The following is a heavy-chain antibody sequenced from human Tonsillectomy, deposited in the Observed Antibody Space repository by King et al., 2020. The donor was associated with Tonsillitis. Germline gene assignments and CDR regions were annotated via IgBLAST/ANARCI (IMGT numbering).Heavy chain of an antibody. Sequence: QLVQSGADGKKPGASVNVSCKAFGYTFIDHFLHWVRHVPGQGFQWMGWINPGSGGTRFAQSLQHRVTMARDMANNVDFMSLSGLTSDDTAMYYCARVVGPWPHWAYDYWGQGTLVTVSS. J-gene: IGHJ4*02. CDR2: INPGSGGT. CDR3: ARVVGPWPHWAYDY. D-gene: IGHD2-15*01. CDR1: GYTFIDHF. V-gene: IGHV1-2*02.